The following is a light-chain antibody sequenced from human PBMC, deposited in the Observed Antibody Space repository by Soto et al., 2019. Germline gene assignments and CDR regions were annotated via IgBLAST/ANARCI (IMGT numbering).Light chain of an antibody. CDR2: RNN. Sequence: QSVLTQPPSASGTPGQRVTISCSGSSSNIGSNYVFWYQQLPGTAPKVLISRNNERPSGVPDRFSGSKSGTSASLDISGLRSDDEADYYCAAWDDSLRGRVFGGGTKVTVL. CDR3: AAWDDSLRGRV. V-gene: IGLV1-47*01. J-gene: IGLJ3*02. CDR1: SSNIGSNY.